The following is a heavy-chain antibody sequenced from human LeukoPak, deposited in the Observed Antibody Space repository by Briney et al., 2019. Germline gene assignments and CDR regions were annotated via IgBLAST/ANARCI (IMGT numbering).Heavy chain of an antibody. Sequence: SETLSLTCTVSGGSISSSSHYWGWIRQPPGKGLEWIGSIYYSGATYYNPSLKSRVTISVDTSKNQFSLKLSSVTAADTAVYYCARGDWAKYYDFWSGYYGSWFDPWGQGTLVTVSS. D-gene: IGHD3-3*01. CDR3: ARGDWAKYYDFWSGYYGSWFDP. CDR1: GGSISSSSHY. J-gene: IGHJ5*02. V-gene: IGHV4-39*01. CDR2: IYYSGAT.